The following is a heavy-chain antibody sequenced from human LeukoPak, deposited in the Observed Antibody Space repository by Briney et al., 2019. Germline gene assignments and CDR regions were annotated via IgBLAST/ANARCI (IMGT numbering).Heavy chain of an antibody. Sequence: SETLSLTCTVSGGXISSFYWSWIRQPAGKGLEWIGRIYSSGSTNYNPSLKSRVTMSVDTSKNQFSLKLSSVTAADTAVYYCARDSVAGAWAEYFQHWGQGIRVTVSS. CDR3: ARDSVAGAWAEYFQH. V-gene: IGHV4-4*07. CDR1: GGXISSFY. D-gene: IGHD6-19*01. CDR2: IYSSGST. J-gene: IGHJ1*01.